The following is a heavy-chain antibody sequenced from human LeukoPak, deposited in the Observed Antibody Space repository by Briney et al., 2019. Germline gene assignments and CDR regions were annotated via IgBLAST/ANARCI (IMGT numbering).Heavy chain of an antibody. CDR2: ISWNSGSI. CDR3: AKDLRYSSGWYGGFDY. D-gene: IGHD6-19*01. Sequence: GGSLRLSCAASGFTFDDYAMHWVRHAPGKGLEWVSGISWNSGSIGYADSVKGRFTISRDNAKNSLYLQMNSLRAEDTALYYCAKDLRYSSGWYGGFDYWGQGTLVTVSS. V-gene: IGHV3-9*01. J-gene: IGHJ4*02. CDR1: GFTFDDYA.